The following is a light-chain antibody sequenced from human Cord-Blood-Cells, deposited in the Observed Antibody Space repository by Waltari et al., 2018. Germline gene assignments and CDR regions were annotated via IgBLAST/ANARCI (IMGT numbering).Light chain of an antibody. Sequence: QSALTQPASVSGSPGQSLTISCTGTSSDVGGYNYVSWYQQHPGKAPKLMIYDVSNRPSGFSILFSGSKSVNTASLTISGLQAEDVADYYCSSYTSSSTWVFGGGTKLTVL. CDR1: SSDVGGYNY. V-gene: IGLV2-14*03. CDR3: SSYTSSSTWV. J-gene: IGLJ3*02. CDR2: DVS.